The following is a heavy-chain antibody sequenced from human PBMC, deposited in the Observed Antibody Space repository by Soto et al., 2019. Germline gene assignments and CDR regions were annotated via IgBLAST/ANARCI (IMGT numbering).Heavy chain of an antibody. CDR1: GFTFRTND. CDR2: IGTAADT. Sequence: EEQLVESGGGLVQPGGSLRLSCAASGFTFRTNDMHWVRQAPGKGLEWVAGIGTAADTYYPDSVKVRFTISRDNAKSSLYLQMKSLRAGDTAFYYFARGWLRRGYLDYWGQGTLVTVSS. J-gene: IGHJ4*02. CDR3: ARGWLRRGYLDY. V-gene: IGHV3-13*04. D-gene: IGHD5-12*01.